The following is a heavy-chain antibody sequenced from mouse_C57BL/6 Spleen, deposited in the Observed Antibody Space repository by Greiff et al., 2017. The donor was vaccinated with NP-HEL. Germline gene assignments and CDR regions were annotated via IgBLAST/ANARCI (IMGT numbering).Heavy chain of an antibody. J-gene: IGHJ3*01. CDR1: GFTFTDYY. Sequence: EVKLVESGGGLVQPGGSLSLSCAASGFTFTDYYMSWVRQPPGKALEWLGFIRNKANGYTTEYSASVKGRFTISRDNSQSILYLQMNPLRAEDSATYYCARYRSTTVVAPFAYWGQGTLVTVSA. D-gene: IGHD1-1*01. CDR2: IRNKANGYTT. V-gene: IGHV7-3*01. CDR3: ARYRSTTVVAPFAY.